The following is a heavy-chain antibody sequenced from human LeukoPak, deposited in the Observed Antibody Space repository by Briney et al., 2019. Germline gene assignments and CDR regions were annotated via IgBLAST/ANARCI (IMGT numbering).Heavy chain of an antibody. CDR2: ISGSGGST. D-gene: IGHD3-3*01. V-gene: IGHV3-23*01. Sequence: GGSLRLSCAASGFTVSSNYMSWVRQAPGKGLEWVSAISGSGGSTYYADSVKGRFTISRDNSKNTLYLQMNSLRAEDTAVYYCAKKFGFWSGTLDYWGQGTLVTVSS. CDR3: AKKFGFWSGTLDY. CDR1: GFTVSSNY. J-gene: IGHJ4*02.